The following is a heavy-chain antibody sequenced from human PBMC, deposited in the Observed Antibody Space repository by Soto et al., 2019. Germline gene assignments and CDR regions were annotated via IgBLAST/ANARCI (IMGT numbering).Heavy chain of an antibody. V-gene: IGHV3-23*01. D-gene: IGHD2-21*01. J-gene: IGHJ4*02. CDR1: GFTFSSYA. Sequence: GGSLRLSCAASGFTFSSYAMSWVRQAPGKGLEWVSAISGSGGSTYYADSVKGRFTISRDNSKNTLYLQMNSLRAEDTAVCYCATGNKCGGECYTFDYWGQGNLVTVSS. CDR2: ISGSGGST. CDR3: ATGNKCGGECYTFDY.